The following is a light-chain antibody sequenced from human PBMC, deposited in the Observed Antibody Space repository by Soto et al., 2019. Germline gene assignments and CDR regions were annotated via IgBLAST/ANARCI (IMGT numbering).Light chain of an antibody. CDR3: QQYNSYSFT. J-gene: IGKJ4*01. V-gene: IGKV1-5*01. Sequence: DIQMTQSPSTLSASVGDRVTITCRASQSISRWLAWYHQKPGKAPNLLIYDASSLESGVPSRFSGSGSGTEFTLTISSLQPDDFATYYCQQYNSYSFTFGGGTEVEIK. CDR1: QSISRW. CDR2: DAS.